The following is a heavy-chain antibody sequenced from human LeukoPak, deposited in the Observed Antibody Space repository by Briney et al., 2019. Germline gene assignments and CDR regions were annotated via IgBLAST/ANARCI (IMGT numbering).Heavy chain of an antibody. CDR2: ISGSGGST. V-gene: IGHV3-23*01. CDR1: GFTFSSYA. J-gene: IGHJ4*02. D-gene: IGHD3-3*01. Sequence: GGSLRLSCAASGFTFSSYAMSWVRQAPGKGLEWVSAISGSGGSTYYADSVKGRFTISRDNSKSTLYLQMNSLRAEDTAVYYCAKARVYDFWSGYQYYFDYWGQGTLVTVSS. CDR3: AKARVYDFWSGYQYYFDY.